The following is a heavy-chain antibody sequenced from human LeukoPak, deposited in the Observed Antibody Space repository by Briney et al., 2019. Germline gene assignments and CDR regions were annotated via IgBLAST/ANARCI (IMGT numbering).Heavy chain of an antibody. Sequence: SETLSLTCTVSGGSISTSNYYWGWIRQPPGKGLEWIGEINHSGSTNYNPSLKSRVTISVDTSKNQFSLKLSSVTAADTAVYYCARVAYGSGSYVIDYWGQGTLVTVSS. CDR1: GGSISTSNYY. CDR3: ARVAYGSGSYVIDY. CDR2: INHSGST. J-gene: IGHJ4*02. V-gene: IGHV4-39*07. D-gene: IGHD3-10*01.